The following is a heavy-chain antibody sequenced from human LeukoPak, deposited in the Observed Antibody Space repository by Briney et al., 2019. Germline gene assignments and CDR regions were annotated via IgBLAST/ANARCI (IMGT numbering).Heavy chain of an antibody. CDR3: AREQGYCTNGVCYTERFGMDV. CDR2: IYYSGST. D-gene: IGHD2-8*01. Sequence: PSQTLSLTCTVSGGSISSYYWSWIRQPPGKGLEWIGYIYYSGSTNYNPSLKSRVTIPVDTSKNQFSLKLSSVTAADTAVYYWAREQGYCTNGVCYTERFGMDVWGQGTTVTVSS. J-gene: IGHJ6*02. CDR1: GGSISSYY. V-gene: IGHV4-59*01.